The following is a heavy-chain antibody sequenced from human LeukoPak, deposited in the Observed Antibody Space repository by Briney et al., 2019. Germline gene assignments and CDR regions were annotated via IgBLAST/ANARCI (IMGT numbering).Heavy chain of an antibody. CDR3: ARAVGYSYANDAFDI. V-gene: IGHV1-18*01. D-gene: IGHD5-18*01. CDR2: ISAYNGNT. CDR1: GYTFTSYG. J-gene: IGHJ3*02. Sequence: GASVKVSCKASGYTFTSYGISWVRQAPGQGLEWMGWISAYNGNTNYAQKLQGRVTMTTDTSTSTAYMELRRLRSDDTAVYYCARAVGYSYANDAFDIWGQGTMVTVSS.